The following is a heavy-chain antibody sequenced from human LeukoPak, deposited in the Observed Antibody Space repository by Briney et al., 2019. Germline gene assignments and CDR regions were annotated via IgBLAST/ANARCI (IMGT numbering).Heavy chain of an antibody. CDR2: IGSDGSKK. V-gene: IGHV3-30*18. CDR1: GFSFRSYG. Sequence: PGGSLRLSCAASGFSFRSYGIHWVRQAPGKGLEWVAVIGSDGSKKYYADSVKGRFTISRDNSKNTLYLQMNSLRTEDTAMYCCAKEIYDDSSAFFDYWGQGTLVTVSS. J-gene: IGHJ4*02. CDR3: AKEIYDDSSAFFDY. D-gene: IGHD3-22*01.